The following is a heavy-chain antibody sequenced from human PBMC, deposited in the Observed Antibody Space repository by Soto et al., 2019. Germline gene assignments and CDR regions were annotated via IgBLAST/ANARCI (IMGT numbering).Heavy chain of an antibody. D-gene: IGHD6-13*01. CDR1: GFTFSSYG. Sequence: GGSLRLSCAASGFTFSSYGMHWVRQAPGKGLEWVAVIWYDGSNKYYADSVKGRFTISRDNSKNTLYLQMNSLRAEDTAVYYCAREAHQQLAPGTGFDPWGQGTLVTVSS. J-gene: IGHJ5*02. CDR3: AREAHQQLAPGTGFDP. V-gene: IGHV3-33*01. CDR2: IWYDGSNK.